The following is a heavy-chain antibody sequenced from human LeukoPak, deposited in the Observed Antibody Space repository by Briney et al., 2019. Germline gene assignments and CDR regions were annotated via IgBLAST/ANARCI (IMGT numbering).Heavy chain of an antibody. Sequence: SETLSLTCTVSGGSISSSSYYWGWIRQPPGKGLEWIGSIYYSGSTNYNPSLKSRVTISVDTSKNQFSLKLSSVTAADTAVYYCARNVSRGYFDYWGQGTLVTVSS. J-gene: IGHJ4*02. CDR2: IYYSGST. V-gene: IGHV4-39*01. CDR1: GGSISSSSYY. D-gene: IGHD3-10*01. CDR3: ARNVSRGYFDY.